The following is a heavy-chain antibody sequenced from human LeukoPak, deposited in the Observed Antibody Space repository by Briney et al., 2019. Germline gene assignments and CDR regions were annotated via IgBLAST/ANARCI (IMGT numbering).Heavy chain of an antibody. J-gene: IGHJ4*02. D-gene: IGHD6-19*01. Sequence: PGGSLRLSCVVSGFTVSTDYMSWVRQAPGKGLEWVSVIYSGGSTYYADSVKGRFTISRDSSKNTLYLQMNSLRAEDTAVYYCARDSSSGWYHGYWGQGTLVTVSS. CDR1: GFTVSTDY. CDR3: ARDSSSGWYHGY. CDR2: IYSGGST. V-gene: IGHV3-66*01.